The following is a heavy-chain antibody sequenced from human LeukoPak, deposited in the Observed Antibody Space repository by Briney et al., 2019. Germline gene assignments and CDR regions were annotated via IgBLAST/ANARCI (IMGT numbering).Heavy chain of an antibody. CDR2: IKEDGSET. Sequence: GGSLRLSCAASGFTFSNAWMNWVRQVPGKGLECLANIKEDGSETYYADSVKGRFTISRDNPKNLLFLQINSLSVEDTAVYYCARETPRRGETRDGYRWGQGTVVTVSS. D-gene: IGHD5-24*01. J-gene: IGHJ4*02. V-gene: IGHV3-7*01. CDR3: ARETPRRGETRDGYR. CDR1: GFTFSNAW.